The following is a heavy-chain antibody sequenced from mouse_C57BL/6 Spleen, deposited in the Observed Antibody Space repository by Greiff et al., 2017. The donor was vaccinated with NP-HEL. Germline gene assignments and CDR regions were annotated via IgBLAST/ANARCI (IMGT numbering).Heavy chain of an antibody. Sequence: EVKLMESGGGLVQPGESLKLSCESNEYEFPSHDMSWVRKTPEKRLELVAAINSDGGSTYYPDTMERRFIISRDNTKKTLYLQMSSLRSEDTALYYCARRGTTVGTHWYFDVWGTGTTVTVSS. D-gene: IGHD1-1*01. J-gene: IGHJ1*03. CDR2: INSDGGST. CDR3: ARRGTTVGTHWYFDV. V-gene: IGHV5-2*03. CDR1: EYEFPSHD.